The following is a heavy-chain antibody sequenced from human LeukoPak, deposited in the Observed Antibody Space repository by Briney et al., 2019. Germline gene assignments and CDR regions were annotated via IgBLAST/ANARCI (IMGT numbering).Heavy chain of an antibody. J-gene: IGHJ3*02. CDR2: ISSSSSYI. V-gene: IGHV3-21*01. CDR3: ARGGYCSSTSCYTPICCGGDCLSSDAFDI. CDR1: GFTFSSYS. Sequence: PGGSLRLSCAASGFTFSSYSMNWVRQAPGKGLEWVSSISSSSSYIYYADSVKGRFTISRDNAKNSLYLQMNSLRAEDTAVYYCARGGYCSSTSCYTPICCGGDCLSSDAFDIWGQGTMVTVSS. D-gene: IGHD2-2*02.